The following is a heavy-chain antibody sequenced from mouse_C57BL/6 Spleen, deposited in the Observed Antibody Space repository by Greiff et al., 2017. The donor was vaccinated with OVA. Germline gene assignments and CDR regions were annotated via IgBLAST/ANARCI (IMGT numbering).Heavy chain of an antibody. Sequence: EVKLMESGPVLVKPGASVKMSCKASGYTFTDYYMNWVKQSPGKSLEWIGVINPYNGGTSYNQKFKGKATLTVDKSSSTAYMELNSLTSEDSAVYYCARRSSSYGYWYFDVWGTGTTVTVSS. V-gene: IGHV1-19*01. D-gene: IGHD1-1*01. J-gene: IGHJ1*03. CDR1: GYTFTDYY. CDR2: INPYNGGT. CDR3: ARRSSSYGYWYFDV.